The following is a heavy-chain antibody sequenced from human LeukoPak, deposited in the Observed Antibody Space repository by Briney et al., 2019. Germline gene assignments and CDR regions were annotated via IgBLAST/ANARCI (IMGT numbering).Heavy chain of an antibody. CDR1: GFTFSSYA. V-gene: IGHV3-30-3*01. D-gene: IGHD6-19*01. Sequence: PGGSLRLSCAASGFTFSSYAMHWVRQAPGKGLEWVAVISYDGSNKYYADSVKGRFTISRDNSKNTLYLQMNSLGAEDTAVYYCAKDLSSGWGQGTLVTVSS. CDR2: ISYDGSNK. CDR3: AKDLSSG. J-gene: IGHJ4*02.